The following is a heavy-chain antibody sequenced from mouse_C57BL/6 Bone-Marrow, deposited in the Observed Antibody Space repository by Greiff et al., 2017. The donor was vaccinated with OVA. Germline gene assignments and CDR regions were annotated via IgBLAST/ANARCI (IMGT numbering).Heavy chain of an antibody. J-gene: IGHJ4*01. Sequence: LQESGPELVKPGASVKISCKASGYTFTDYYINWVKQRPGQGLEWIGWIYPGSGNTKYNEKFKGKATLTVDTSSSTAYMQLSSLTSEDSAVYFCAVYYYGSSFYYAMDYWGQGTSVTVSS. CDR3: AVYYYGSSFYYAMDY. D-gene: IGHD1-1*01. CDR2: IYPGSGNT. CDR1: GYTFTDYY. V-gene: IGHV1-84*01.